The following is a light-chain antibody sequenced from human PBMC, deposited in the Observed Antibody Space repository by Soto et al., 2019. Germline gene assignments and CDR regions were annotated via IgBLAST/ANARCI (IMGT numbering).Light chain of an antibody. CDR2: KAS. Sequence: DIQMTQSPSTLSASVGDRVAITCLASHSVSTSLAWYQQKPGKAPKLLIYKASSLQSGVPSRFSGTGSGTQFTLTISSLQPDDFATYYCQQYNTYSRTFGQGTKVDIK. CDR1: HSVSTS. V-gene: IGKV1-5*03. J-gene: IGKJ1*01. CDR3: QQYNTYSRT.